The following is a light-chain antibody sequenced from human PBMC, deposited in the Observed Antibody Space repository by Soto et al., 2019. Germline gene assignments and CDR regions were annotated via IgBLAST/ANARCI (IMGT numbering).Light chain of an antibody. CDR1: SSDVGGYNY. V-gene: IGLV2-14*01. CDR2: EVS. Sequence: QSFLTKPASLSCSPGESIAISCTGTSSDVGGYNYVSWYQQHPGKAPKLMIYEVSNRTSGVSNRFSGSKSGNTAPLTISGLQSENEADYYCSSYTSGNTLYVFRTGTKLTVL. CDR3: SSYTSGNTLYV. J-gene: IGLJ1*01.